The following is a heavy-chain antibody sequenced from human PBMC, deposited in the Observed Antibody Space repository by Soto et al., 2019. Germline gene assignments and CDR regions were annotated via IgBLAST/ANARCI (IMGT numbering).Heavy chain of an antibody. CDR1: GGYISSGGYY. CDR2: IYYSGST. J-gene: IGHJ4*02. D-gene: IGHD3-10*01. CDR3: ARAVYGSGSYYVYY. V-gene: IGHV4-31*03. Sequence: SETLSLTCTVSGGYISSGGYYWSWIRKHPGKGLEWIGYIYYSGSTYYNPSLKSRVTVSVDTSKNQFSLKLSSVTAADTAVYYCARAVYGSGSYYVYYWGQGTLVTVSS.